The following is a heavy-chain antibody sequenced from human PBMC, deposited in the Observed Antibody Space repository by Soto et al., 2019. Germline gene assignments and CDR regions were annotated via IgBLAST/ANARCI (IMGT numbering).Heavy chain of an antibody. CDR3: ARDPESGYSGYDFSDY. Sequence: GASVKVSCKASGYTFTSYGISWVRQATGQGLEWMGWISAYNGNTNYAQKLQGRVTMTTDTSTSTAYMELRSLRSDDTAVYYCARDPESGYSGYDFSDYWGQGTLVTVSS. CDR2: ISAYNGNT. D-gene: IGHD5-12*01. CDR1: GYTFTSYG. V-gene: IGHV1-18*01. J-gene: IGHJ4*02.